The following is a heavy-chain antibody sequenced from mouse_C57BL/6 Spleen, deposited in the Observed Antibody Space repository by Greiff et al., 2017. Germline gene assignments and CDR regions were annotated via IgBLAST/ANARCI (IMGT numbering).Heavy chain of an antibody. CDR1: GFTFSNYW. J-gene: IGHJ2*01. CDR3: TRGLWLPY. V-gene: IGHV6-3*01. CDR2: IRLKSDNYAT. D-gene: IGHD2-2*01. Sequence: EVQLVESGGGLVQPGGSMKLSCVASGFTFSNYWMNWVRQSPEKGLEWVAQIRLKSDNYATHYAESVKGRFTISRDDSKSSVYLQMNNLRAEDTGIYYCTRGLWLPYWGQGTTLTVSS.